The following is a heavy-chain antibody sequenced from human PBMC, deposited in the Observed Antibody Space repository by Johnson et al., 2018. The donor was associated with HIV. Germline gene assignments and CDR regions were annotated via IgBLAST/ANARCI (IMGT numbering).Heavy chain of an antibody. Sequence: QEQLVESGGGVVQPGRSLRLSCAASGFTFSSYAMHWVRKAPGKGLEWVAVISYNGSNEYYADSVKGRFTISRDNSKNTLYLQVNSLRPEDTAIYYCARDRITYYDFWSGSGGAFDIWGQGTMVTVSS. D-gene: IGHD3-3*01. J-gene: IGHJ3*02. CDR2: ISYNGSNE. CDR3: ARDRITYYDFWSGSGGAFDI. CDR1: GFTFSSYA. V-gene: IGHV3-30*04.